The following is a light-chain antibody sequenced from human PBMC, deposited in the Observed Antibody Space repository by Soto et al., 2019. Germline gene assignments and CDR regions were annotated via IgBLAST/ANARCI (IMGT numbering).Light chain of an antibody. CDR3: QSYDSSVVV. V-gene: IGLV6-57*03. CDR2: EDN. Sequence: FMLTQPHSVSESPGKTVTISCTRSSGSIASNYVQWYQQRPGSAPTTVIYEDNRRPSGVPDRFSGSIDSSSNSASLTISGLKTEDEADYYCQSYDSSVVVFGGGTKVTVL. CDR1: SGSIASNY. J-gene: IGLJ2*01.